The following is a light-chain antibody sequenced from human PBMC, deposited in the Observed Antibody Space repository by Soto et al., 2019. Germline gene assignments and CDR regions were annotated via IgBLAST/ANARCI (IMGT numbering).Light chain of an antibody. CDR2: ANN. V-gene: IGLV1-44*01. Sequence: QSVLTQPPSASGTPGQRVTISCSGSSSNLGTNTVNWYQQLPGTAPKLLIYANNQRPSEVPDRFSGSKSGTSASLAISGLQSDDEADYYCAAWDVSLNGPVFGGGTQLTVL. CDR1: SSNLGTNT. J-gene: IGLJ3*02. CDR3: AAWDVSLNGPV.